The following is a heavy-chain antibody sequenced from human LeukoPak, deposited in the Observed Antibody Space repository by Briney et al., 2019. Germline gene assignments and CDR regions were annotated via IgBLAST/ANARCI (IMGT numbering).Heavy chain of an antibody. CDR2: IYYSGST. D-gene: IGHD1-1*01. CDR3: AREDWNAGYYFDY. CDR1: GGSISSYY. J-gene: IGHJ4*02. V-gene: IGHV4-59*01. Sequence: SETLSLTCTVSGGSISSYYWSWIRQPPGKGLEWIGYIYYSGSTSYNPSLKSRVTISVDTSKNQFSLKLSSVTAADTAVHYCAREDWNAGYYFDYWGQGTLVTVSS.